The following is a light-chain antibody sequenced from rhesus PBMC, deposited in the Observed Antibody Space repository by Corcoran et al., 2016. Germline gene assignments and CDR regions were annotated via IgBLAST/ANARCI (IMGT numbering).Light chain of an antibody. CDR2: NAS. Sequence: DIQMTQSPSSLSASVGDTVTITCRASQGISSWLAWYQQNPGKAPKLLIYNASSLKSGVPSRFSGCGSGTVFTLTISSLQSEDFATYYCQPYSRRPWTFGQGTKVEIK. J-gene: IGKJ1*01. CDR3: QPYSRRPWT. V-gene: IGKV1-22*01. CDR1: QGISSW.